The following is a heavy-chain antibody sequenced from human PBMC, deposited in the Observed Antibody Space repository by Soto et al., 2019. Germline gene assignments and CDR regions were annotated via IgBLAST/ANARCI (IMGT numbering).Heavy chain of an antibody. J-gene: IGHJ5*02. CDR2: IIPIFGTT. D-gene: IGHD3-22*01. Sequence: SVKVSCKASGGTFGSDAITWVRQAPGQGLEWVGRIIPIFGTTNYAQNLQGGVTISADKSTLTSYMELHSLTSDDTALYHCARDRTDSGYYTNWLDPWGQGTQVTVSS. V-gene: IGHV1-69*06. CDR3: ARDRTDSGYYTNWLDP. CDR1: GGTFGSDA.